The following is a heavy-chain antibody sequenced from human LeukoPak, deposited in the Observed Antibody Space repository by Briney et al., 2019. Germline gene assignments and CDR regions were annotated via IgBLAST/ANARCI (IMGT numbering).Heavy chain of an antibody. Sequence: GGSLRLSCAGSGFSFSSYGMHWVRQAPGKGLEWMAFIRSDGSNKYYADSVKGRFTISRDNAKNTLYLQMNSLRAEDTAVYYCARDWFHAIDYWGQGTLVTVSS. CDR3: ARDWFHAIDY. D-gene: IGHD2/OR15-2a*01. V-gene: IGHV3-30*02. J-gene: IGHJ4*02. CDR2: IRSDGSNK. CDR1: GFSFSSYG.